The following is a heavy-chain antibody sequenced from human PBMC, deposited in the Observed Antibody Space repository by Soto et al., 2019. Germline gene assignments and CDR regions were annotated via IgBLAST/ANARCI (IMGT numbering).Heavy chain of an antibody. CDR2: ITFSGNTV. J-gene: IGHJ6*02. V-gene: IGHV3-11*01. Sequence: QVQLVESGGGLVKPGGSLRLSCAACGFSFSDSYMSWLRQAPGKGLEWISYITFSGNTVYYADSLKGRFTISRDNAKNSLYLQMNRLRAEDTAVYYCARVSWREKYGMHVWGQGTTVTVSS. CDR3: ARVSWREKYGMHV. CDR1: GFSFSDSY.